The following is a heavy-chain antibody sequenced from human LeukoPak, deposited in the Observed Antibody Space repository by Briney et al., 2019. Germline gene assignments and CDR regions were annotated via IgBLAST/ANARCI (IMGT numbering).Heavy chain of an antibody. CDR3: ARRVLDYFEH. D-gene: IGHD4/OR15-4a*01. CDR2: IYPGDSDT. J-gene: IGHJ4*02. Sequence: GESLKISCKGSGYSFTSYWIGWVRQMPGKGLEWMGIIYPGDSDTRYSPSFQGQVTTSVDKSISTAYVQWSSLQASDTAMYYCARRVLDYFEHWGQGTLVTVSS. V-gene: IGHV5-51*01. CDR1: GYSFTSYW.